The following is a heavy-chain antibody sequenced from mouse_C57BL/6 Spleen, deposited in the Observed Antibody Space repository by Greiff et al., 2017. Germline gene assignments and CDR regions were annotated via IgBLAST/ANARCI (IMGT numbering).Heavy chain of an antibody. CDR1: GYTFTSYW. CDR3: AIEDYGSSYYFDY. Sequence: VKLQQPGAELVKPGASVKVSCKASGYTFTSYWMHWVKQRPGQGLEWIGRLHPSDSDTNYNQKFKGKATLTVDKSSSTAYMQLSSLTSEDSAVYYCAIEDYGSSYYFDYWGQGTTLTVSS. J-gene: IGHJ2*01. D-gene: IGHD1-1*01. CDR2: LHPSDSDT. V-gene: IGHV1-74*01.